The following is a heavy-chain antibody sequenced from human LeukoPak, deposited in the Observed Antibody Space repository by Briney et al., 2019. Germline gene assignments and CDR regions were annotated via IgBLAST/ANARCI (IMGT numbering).Heavy chain of an antibody. D-gene: IGHD6-19*01. V-gene: IGHV3-30-3*01. CDR3: ARAAYSSGWYADY. CDR1: GFTFSSYA. Sequence: GRSLRLSCAASGFTFSSYAMHWVRQAPGKGLEWVAVISYDGSNKYYADSVKGRFTISRHNSKNTLYLQMNSPRAEDTAVYYCARAAYSSGWYADYWGQGTLVTVSS. CDR2: ISYDGSNK. J-gene: IGHJ4*02.